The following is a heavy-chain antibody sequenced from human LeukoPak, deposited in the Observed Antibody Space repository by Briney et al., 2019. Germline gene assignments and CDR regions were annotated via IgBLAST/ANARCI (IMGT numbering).Heavy chain of an antibody. Sequence: GESLKISCKGYGYSFTSYWIGWVRQMPGKGLEWMGIIYPGDSDTRYSPSFQGQVTISADKSISTAYLQWSSLKASDTAMYYCARHRSGYSYGSGYYYYYMDVWGKGTTVTVSS. D-gene: IGHD5-18*01. V-gene: IGHV5-51*01. CDR1: GYSFTSYW. CDR2: IYPGDSDT. CDR3: ARHRSGYSYGSGYYYYYMDV. J-gene: IGHJ6*03.